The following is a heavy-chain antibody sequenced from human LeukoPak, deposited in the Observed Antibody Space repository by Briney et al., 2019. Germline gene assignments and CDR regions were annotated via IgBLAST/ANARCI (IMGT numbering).Heavy chain of an antibody. Sequence: SGTLSLTCAVYGGSFSGYYWSWIRQPPGKGLEWIGEINHSGSTNYNPSLKSRVTISVDTSKNQFSLKLSSVTAADTAVYYCARERGRSSSGTQSHYFDYWGQGTLVTVSS. CDR1: GGSFSGYY. CDR2: INHSGST. V-gene: IGHV4-34*01. J-gene: IGHJ4*02. CDR3: ARERGRSSSGTQSHYFDY. D-gene: IGHD6-6*01.